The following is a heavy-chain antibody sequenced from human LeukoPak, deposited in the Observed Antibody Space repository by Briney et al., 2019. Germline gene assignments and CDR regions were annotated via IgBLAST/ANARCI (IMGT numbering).Heavy chain of an antibody. V-gene: IGHV3-23*01. Sequence: MSXXXXXXGKGLEAVSAINPGGGSTYYADSVKGRFTISRDNSKNTLYLQMNSLRAEDTAVYYCAKAGGNSFFDYWGQGTLVAVSS. J-gene: IGHJ4*02. CDR3: AKAGGNSFFDY. D-gene: IGHD1-7*01. CDR2: INPGGGST.